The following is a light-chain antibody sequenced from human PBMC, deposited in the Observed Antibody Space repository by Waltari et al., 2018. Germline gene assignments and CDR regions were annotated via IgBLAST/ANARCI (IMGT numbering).Light chain of an antibody. Sequence: NFMLTQPHSVSEYPGKTVTIPCTLRSGRIATKDVQMYQQRPGSAPTTVIYEDNQRPSGVPDRFSGSIDSSSNSASLTISGLKPEDEADYYCQSYDDRSVVFGGGTKLTVL. V-gene: IGLV6-57*04. CDR1: SGRIATKD. J-gene: IGLJ2*01. CDR2: EDN. CDR3: QSYDDRSVV.